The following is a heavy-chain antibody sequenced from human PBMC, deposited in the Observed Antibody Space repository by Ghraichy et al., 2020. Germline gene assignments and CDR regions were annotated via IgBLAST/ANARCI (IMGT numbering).Heavy chain of an antibody. CDR2: ISAGGGNT. J-gene: IGHJ4*02. D-gene: IGHD5-18*01. V-gene: IGHV3-23*01. CDR1: GFTFRNYG. Sequence: LNISCSASGFTFRNYGMNWVRQAPGKGLEWVAEISAGGGNTHYADSVKGRFTISRDDSRNTLYLQMSGLRVEDTAVYYCTKDLGYSYGYEHYFDSWGQGTQVTVSS. CDR3: TKDLGYSYGYEHYFDS.